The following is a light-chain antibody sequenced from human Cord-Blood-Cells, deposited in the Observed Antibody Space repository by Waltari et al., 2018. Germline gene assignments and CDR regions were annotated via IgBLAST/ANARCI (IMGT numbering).Light chain of an antibody. CDR1: ASVLYSSNNKNY. CDR2: WAS. CDR3: QQYYSTPQT. Sequence: DIVMNQSPDSLAVSLGERAITNYQSSASVLYSSNNKNYLAWYQQKPGQPPKLLIYWASTRESGVPDRFSGSGSGTDFTLTISSLQAEDVAVYYCQQYYSTPQTFGQGTKLEIK. V-gene: IGKV4-1*01. J-gene: IGKJ2*01.